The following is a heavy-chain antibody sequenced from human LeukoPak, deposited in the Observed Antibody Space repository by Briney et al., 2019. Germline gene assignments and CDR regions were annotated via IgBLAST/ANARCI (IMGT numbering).Heavy chain of an antibody. CDR3: ARPHYYYYYYMDV. CDR1: GFTCSSYW. Sequence: GGSLRLSCAAAGFTCSSYWKHWVRQAPGNGLVWVSRINSDGSSTSSAESVKGRFTISRDNAKNTLYLQMNSLRAEDTAVYYCARPHYYYYYYMDVWGKGTTVTVSS. J-gene: IGHJ6*03. CDR2: INSDGSST. V-gene: IGHV3-74*01.